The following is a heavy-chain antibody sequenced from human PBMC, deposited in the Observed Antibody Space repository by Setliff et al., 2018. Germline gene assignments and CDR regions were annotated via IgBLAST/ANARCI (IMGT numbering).Heavy chain of an antibody. Sequence: GGSLRLSCAASGFTFSGSAVYWVRQASGRGLEWVGRIRSRADSYATAYAASVKARFTISRDDSKNTAYLQVNSLKTEDTAVYYCAITMTTGVDFFDYWGQGTLVTVSS. CDR2: IRSRADSYAT. J-gene: IGHJ4*02. D-gene: IGHD4-17*01. CDR1: GFTFSGSA. V-gene: IGHV3-73*01. CDR3: AITMTTGVDFFDY.